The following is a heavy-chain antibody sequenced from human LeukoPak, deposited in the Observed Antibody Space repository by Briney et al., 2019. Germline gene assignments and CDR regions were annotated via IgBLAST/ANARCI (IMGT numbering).Heavy chain of an antibody. Sequence: GGSLRLSCAASGFTFSRYWMSWVRQAPGKGLEWVANIKQDGSEKYYVDSVKGRFTISRDNAKNSLYLQMNSLRAEDTAVYYCARDGSHDYWGQGTLVTVSS. D-gene: IGHD1-26*01. CDR3: ARDGSHDY. V-gene: IGHV3-7*01. CDR2: IKQDGSEK. J-gene: IGHJ4*02. CDR1: GFTFSRYW.